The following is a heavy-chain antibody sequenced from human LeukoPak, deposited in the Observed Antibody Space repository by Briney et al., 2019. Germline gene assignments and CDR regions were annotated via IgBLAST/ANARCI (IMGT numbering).Heavy chain of an antibody. CDR2: ISYSGST. CDR1: GDSISSSSYY. J-gene: IGHJ4*02. Sequence: SETLSLTCTVSGDSISSSSYYWGWIRQPPGKGLEWIGYISYSGSTNYNPSLKSRVTISVDTSKNQFSLKMSSVTAADTAVYYCARAGTYGAFGYWGQGTLVTVSS. D-gene: IGHD1-26*01. CDR3: ARAGTYGAFGY. V-gene: IGHV4-61*05.